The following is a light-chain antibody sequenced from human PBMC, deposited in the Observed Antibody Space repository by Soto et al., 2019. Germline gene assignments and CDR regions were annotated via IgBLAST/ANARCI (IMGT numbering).Light chain of an antibody. CDR1: QSVSNNY. J-gene: IGKJ2*01. Sequence: EIVLTQSPGTLSLSPGEGATLSCRASQSVSNNYLAWYQQRPGQAPRLLVYGASRRATGIPDRISGSGSGTDFILTISRLESEDFAAYYCQQYGSSPYTFGQGTKLEIK. CDR3: QQYGSSPYT. CDR2: GAS. V-gene: IGKV3-20*01.